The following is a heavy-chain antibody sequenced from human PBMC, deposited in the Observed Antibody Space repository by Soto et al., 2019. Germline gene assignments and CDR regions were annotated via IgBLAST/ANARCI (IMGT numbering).Heavy chain of an antibody. CDR1: GFTFSAVY. D-gene: IGHD6-19*01. V-gene: IGHV3-11*05. CDR2: ISSSGTSA. CDR3: ARDRGAVTGQYFDY. J-gene: IGHJ4*02. Sequence: QVQLEESGGGLVKPGVSLRLSGAASGFTFSAVYMSWIRQAPNKGLEYISYISSSGTSANYADSVKGRFTISRDNAKNALYLQMNSLRAEDTAVYYCARDRGAVTGQYFDYWGQGALVTVSS.